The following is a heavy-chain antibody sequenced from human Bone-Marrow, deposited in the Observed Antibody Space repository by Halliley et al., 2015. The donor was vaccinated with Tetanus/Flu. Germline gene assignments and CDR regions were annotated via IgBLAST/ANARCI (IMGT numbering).Heavy chain of an antibody. J-gene: IGHJ4*02. D-gene: IGHD2-2*01. CDR2: LYYSGST. CDR3: ARGSLGSCSSGFCSSPYLDY. V-gene: IGHV4-61*01. Sequence: TLSLTCTVSGDSVSRSLHYWSWIRQPPGRGLEWIGYLYYSGSTNNNPSLKSRVSMSVDTSKNQFSLKLSSVTAADTAVYYCARGSLGSCSSGFCSSPYLDYWGQGTLVTVSS. CDR1: GDSVSRSLHY.